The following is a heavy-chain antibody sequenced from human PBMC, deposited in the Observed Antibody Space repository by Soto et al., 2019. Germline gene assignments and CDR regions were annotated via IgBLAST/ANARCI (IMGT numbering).Heavy chain of an antibody. D-gene: IGHD5-12*01. J-gene: IGHJ4*02. V-gene: IGHV1-69*13. CDR2: IIPIFGTG. CDR3: ARPVEMATISRSYLFY. Sequence: SVKVSCKASGGTFSNYAINWVRQAPGQGLEWMGGIIPIFGTGNYAQKFQGRVTITADESTSTAYLDLSGLRPEDTAVYYCARPVEMATISRSYLFYWGQGTLVTVSS. CDR1: GGTFSNYA.